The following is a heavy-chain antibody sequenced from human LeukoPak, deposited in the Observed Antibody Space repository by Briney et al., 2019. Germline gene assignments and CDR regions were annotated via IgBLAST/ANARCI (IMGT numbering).Heavy chain of an antibody. V-gene: IGHV4-4*07. J-gene: IGHJ6*02. CDR1: GGSISSYY. D-gene: IGHD3-10*01. CDR3: ARDQYPYYYGSGSSLNYGMDV. Sequence: SETLSLTCTVSGGSISSYYWSWIRQTAGKGLEWIGRIYTSGSTNYNPSLKSRVTMSVDTSKNQFSLKLSSVTAADTAVYYCARDQYPYYYGSGSSLNYGMDVWGQGTTVTVSS. CDR2: IYTSGST.